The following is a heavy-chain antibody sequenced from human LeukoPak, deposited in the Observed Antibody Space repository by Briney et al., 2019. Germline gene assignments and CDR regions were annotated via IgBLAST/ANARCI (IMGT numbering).Heavy chain of an antibody. J-gene: IGHJ4*02. CDR2: ISGSGGST. CDR3: ARVVTAIPHFDY. V-gene: IGHV3-23*01. CDR1: GFTFSSYA. Sequence: PGGSLRLSCAASGFTFSSYAMSWVRQAPGKGLEWVSAISGSGGSTYYADSVKGRFTISRDNSKNTLYLQMNSLRAEDTAVYYCARVVTAIPHFDYWGQGTLVTVSS. D-gene: IGHD2-21*02.